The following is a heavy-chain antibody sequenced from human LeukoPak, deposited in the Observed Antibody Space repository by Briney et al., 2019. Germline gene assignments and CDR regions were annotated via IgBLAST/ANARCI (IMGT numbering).Heavy chain of an antibody. CDR2: IYYNEKT. J-gene: IGHJ4*02. D-gene: IGHD4-23*01. Sequence: SETLSLTCTVSGDSISSSSYYWGWIRQPPGKGLEWIGSIYYNEKTYHNPSLKSRVTISVDTSKNQFSLKLSSVTAADTAVYYCARQESLRGNSPFDYWGQGTLVTVSS. CDR1: GDSISSSSYY. V-gene: IGHV4-39*01. CDR3: ARQESLRGNSPFDY.